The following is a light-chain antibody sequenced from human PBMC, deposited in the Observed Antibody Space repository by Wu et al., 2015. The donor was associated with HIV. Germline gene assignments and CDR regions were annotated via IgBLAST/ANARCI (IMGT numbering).Light chain of an antibody. CDR2: GAS. Sequence: EIVLTQSPGTLSLSPGERATLSCRASQSLSSSYLAWYQQKSGQAPRLLIYGASSRATGIPDRFSGSGSGTDFTLTISRLEPEDFALYYCQQYGSSPPWTFGQGTKVEIK. J-gene: IGKJ1*01. CDR3: QQYGSSPPWT. V-gene: IGKV3-20*01. CDR1: QSLSSSY.